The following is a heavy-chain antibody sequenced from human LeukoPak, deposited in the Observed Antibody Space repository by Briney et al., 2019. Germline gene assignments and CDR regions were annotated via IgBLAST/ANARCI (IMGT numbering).Heavy chain of an antibody. Sequence: EASVKVSCKASGYTFTSYGISWVRQAPGQGLEWMGWISAYNDNTNYAQKLQGRVTMTTDTSTSTAYMELRSLRSDDTAVYYCARDLYYYDSSGYYYFDYWGQGTLVTVSS. J-gene: IGHJ4*02. CDR1: GYTFTSYG. D-gene: IGHD3-22*01. CDR2: ISAYNDNT. V-gene: IGHV1-18*01. CDR3: ARDLYYYDSSGYYYFDY.